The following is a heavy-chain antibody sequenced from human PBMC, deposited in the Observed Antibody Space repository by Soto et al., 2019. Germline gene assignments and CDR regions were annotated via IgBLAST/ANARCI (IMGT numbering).Heavy chain of an antibody. D-gene: IGHD6-25*01. CDR3: ARKKRVRHFDP. CDR2: INHSGST. J-gene: IGHJ5*02. V-gene: IGHV4-34*01. CDR1: GGSFSGYY. Sequence: SETLSLTCAVYGGSFSGYYWSWIRQPPGKGLEWIGEINHSGSTNYNPSLKSRVTISVDTSKNQFSLKLSSVTAADTAVYYCARKKRVRHFDPWGQGTLVTVSS.